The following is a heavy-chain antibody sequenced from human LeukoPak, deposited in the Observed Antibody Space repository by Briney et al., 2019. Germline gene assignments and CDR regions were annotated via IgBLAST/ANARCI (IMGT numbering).Heavy chain of an antibody. V-gene: IGHV4-30-2*01. CDR2: IYHSGST. CDR3: ARVSRLSGPLDY. CDR1: GGSISSGGYS. J-gene: IGHJ4*02. Sequence: SQTLSLTCAVSGGSISSGGYSWSWIRQPPGKGLEWIGYIYHSGSTYYNPSLKSRVTISVDRSKNQFSLKLSTVTAADTAVYYCARVSRLSGPLDYWGQGTLVTVSS. D-gene: IGHD1-14*01.